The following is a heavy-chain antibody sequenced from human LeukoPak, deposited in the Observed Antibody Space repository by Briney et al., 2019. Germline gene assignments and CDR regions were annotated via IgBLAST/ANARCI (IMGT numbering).Heavy chain of an antibody. Sequence: SGGSLRLSCAASGFIFTNYGMHWVRQAPGKGLEWVAVISHDGTAKFYADSVKGRFTISRDNSKNTLDLQMYSLRAEDTAVYYCAKEPTSYSSGWYFHHWGQGTLVTVSS. J-gene: IGHJ1*01. D-gene: IGHD6-25*01. CDR1: GFIFTNYG. CDR2: ISHDGTAK. CDR3: AKEPTSYSSGWYFHH. V-gene: IGHV3-30*18.